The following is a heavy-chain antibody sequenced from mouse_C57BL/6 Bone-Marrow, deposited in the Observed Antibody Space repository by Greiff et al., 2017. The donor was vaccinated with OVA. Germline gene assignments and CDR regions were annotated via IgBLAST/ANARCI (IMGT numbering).Heavy chain of an antibody. D-gene: IGHD4-1*01. CDR3: ARDWDDYAMDY. Sequence: EVKVEESGGGLVKPGGSLKLSCAASGFTFSSYAMSWVRQTPEKRLEWVATISDGGSYTYYPDNVKGRFTISRANAKNNLYLQMSHLKSENTAMYYCARDWDDYAMDYWGQGTSVTVSS. V-gene: IGHV5-4*01. CDR2: ISDGGSYT. J-gene: IGHJ4*01. CDR1: GFTFSSYA.